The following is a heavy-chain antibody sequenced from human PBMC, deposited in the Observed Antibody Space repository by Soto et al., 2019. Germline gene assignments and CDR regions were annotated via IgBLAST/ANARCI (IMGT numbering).Heavy chain of an antibody. V-gene: IGHV1-58*01. CDR1: GITFTKSA. CDR3: SRDGDYYGLDV. J-gene: IGHJ6*02. D-gene: IGHD2-2*01. CDR2: IVVGSGNT. Sequence: VASVKVSCKASGITFTKSAVQWVRQARGQRPEWIGWIVVGSGNTIYTQKFQERITITRDMSTSTAYMELSSLRTEDTAIYYCSRDGDYYGLDVWGRGTTVTVSS.